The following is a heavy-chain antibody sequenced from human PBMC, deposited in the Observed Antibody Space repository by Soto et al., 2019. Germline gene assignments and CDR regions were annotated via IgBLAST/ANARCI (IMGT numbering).Heavy chain of an antibody. Sequence: QVQLVESGGGVVQPGRSLRLSCAASGFTFSSYGMHWVRQAPGKGLEWVAVISYDGSNKYYADSVKGRFTISRDNSKNTLYLQMNSLRAEDTAVYYCAKSWVLATGPDDYFDYWCQGTLVTVSS. V-gene: IGHV3-30*18. CDR1: GFTFSSYG. J-gene: IGHJ4*02. D-gene: IGHD3-10*01. CDR3: AKSWVLATGPDDYFDY. CDR2: ISYDGSNK.